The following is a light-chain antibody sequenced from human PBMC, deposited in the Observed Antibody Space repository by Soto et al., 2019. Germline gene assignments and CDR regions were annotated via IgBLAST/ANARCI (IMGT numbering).Light chain of an antibody. V-gene: IGKV1-27*01. CDR1: QGIAPY. J-gene: IGKJ4*02. CDR2: ATS. CDR3: QKYNSAPLT. Sequence: DVQMTQSPSSLSALVGDRVTITCRASQGIAPYLAWFQQKPGKVPQLLIYATSTSQSGVPSRFSGSGSGTDFTLTISSLQPEDVGTYYCQKYNSAPLTFGGGTKVEIK.